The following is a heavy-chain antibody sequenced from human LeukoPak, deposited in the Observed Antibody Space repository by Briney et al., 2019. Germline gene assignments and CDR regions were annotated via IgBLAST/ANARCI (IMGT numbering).Heavy chain of an antibody. CDR3: ARATKCSSSWYHTRGAVYYFDY. Sequence: SETLSLTCAVYGGSFSGYHWSWIRQHPGKGLEWIGEINHSGSTNYNPSLKSRVTISVDTSKNQFSLKLSSVTAADTAVYYCARATKCSSSWYHTRGAVYYFDYWGQGTLVTVSS. D-gene: IGHD6-13*01. J-gene: IGHJ4*02. CDR2: INHSGST. V-gene: IGHV4-34*01. CDR1: GGSFSGYH.